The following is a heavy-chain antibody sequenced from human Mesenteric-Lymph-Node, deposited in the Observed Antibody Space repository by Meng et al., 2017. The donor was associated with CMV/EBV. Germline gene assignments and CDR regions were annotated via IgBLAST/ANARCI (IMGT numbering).Heavy chain of an antibody. CDR1: GGSISSYY. CDR3: AANGLRFLEWLSD. Sequence: SETLSLTCTVSGGSISSYYWSWIRQPPGKGLEWIGKIYYSGTTTYNDSLKSRVTISVDTSKKQFSLKLSSVTAADTAVYYCAANGLRFLEWLSDWGQGTLVTVSS. J-gene: IGHJ4*02. CDR2: IYYSGTT. D-gene: IGHD3-3*01. V-gene: IGHV4-59*08.